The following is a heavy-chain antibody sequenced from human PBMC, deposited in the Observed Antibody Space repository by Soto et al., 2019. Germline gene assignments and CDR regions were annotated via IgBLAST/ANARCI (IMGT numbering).Heavy chain of an antibody. CDR1: GLTFSDAW. J-gene: IGHJ4*01. CDR3: THKRHFVSFFHY. Sequence: GVSLRLSCAASGLTFSDAWMSWVRQVPGKGLEWIGRIKSKASGGTADYAAPVRGRFTISRDDSKNTVYLQMNSLKTEDTAVEYCTHKRHFVSFFHYWGHGTLVTVSS. V-gene: IGHV3-15*01. CDR2: IKSKASGGTA.